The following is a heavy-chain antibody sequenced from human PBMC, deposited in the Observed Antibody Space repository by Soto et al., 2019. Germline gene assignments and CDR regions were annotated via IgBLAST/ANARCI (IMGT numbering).Heavy chain of an antibody. CDR1: GFTFSSYW. Sequence: GGSLRLSCAASGFTFSSYWMSWVRQAPGKGLEWVANIKQDGSEKYYVDSVKGRFTISRDNAKNSLYLQMNSLRAEDTAVYYCARGKISLVPAASRWFDPWGQGTLVTVSS. D-gene: IGHD2-2*01. CDR3: ARGKISLVPAASRWFDP. CDR2: IKQDGSEK. J-gene: IGHJ5*02. V-gene: IGHV3-7*01.